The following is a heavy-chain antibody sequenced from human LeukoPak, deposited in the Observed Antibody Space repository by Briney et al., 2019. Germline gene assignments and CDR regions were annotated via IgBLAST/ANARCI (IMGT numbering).Heavy chain of an antibody. V-gene: IGHV1-24*01. CDR1: GYTLTELS. D-gene: IGHD2-2*02. J-gene: IGHJ5*02. CDR2: FDPEDGET. CDR3: ATTSVPVVVPAAIHRAANWFDP. Sequence: ASVKVSCKVSGYTLTELSMHWVRQAPGKGLEWMGGFDPEDGETIYAQKFQGRVTMTEDTPTDTAYMELSSLRSEDTAVYYCATTSVPVVVPAAIHRAANWFDPWGQGTLVTVSS.